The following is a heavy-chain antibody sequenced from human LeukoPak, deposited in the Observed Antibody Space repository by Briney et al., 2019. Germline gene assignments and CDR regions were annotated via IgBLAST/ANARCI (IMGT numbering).Heavy chain of an antibody. V-gene: IGHV4-59*01. CDR3: ARAGIAAAGLGY. CDR2: IYYSGST. Sequence: SETLSLTCTVSGGSISSYYWSWIRQPPGKGLEWIGYIYYSGSTNYNPSLKSRVTISVDTSKNQFSLKLSSVTAADTAVYYCARAGIAAAGLGYWGQGTLVTVSS. J-gene: IGHJ4*02. CDR1: GGSISSYY. D-gene: IGHD6-13*01.